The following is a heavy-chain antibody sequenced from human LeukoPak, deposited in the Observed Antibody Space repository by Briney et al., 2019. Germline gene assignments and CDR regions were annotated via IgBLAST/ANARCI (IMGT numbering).Heavy chain of an antibody. CDR1: GGSITSNSHS. Sequence: KPSETLSLTCAVSGGSITSNSHSWGWIRQAPGKGLEWIGIIFHFGRTYYSPSLKSRITISVDTSKNQLSLKLRSVTAADTAVYFCARQEVTQLVAVLTKGFGHFASWGQGTLVTVSS. D-gene: IGHD3-22*01. J-gene: IGHJ4*02. V-gene: IGHV4-39*01. CDR2: IFHFGRT. CDR3: ARQEVTQLVAVLTKGFGHFAS.